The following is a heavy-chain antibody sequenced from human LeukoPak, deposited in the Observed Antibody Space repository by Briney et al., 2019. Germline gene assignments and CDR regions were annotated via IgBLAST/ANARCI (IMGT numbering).Heavy chain of an antibody. Sequence: GGSLRLSCAASGLAFSAYKMHWVRQAPRKRLVWVSRISTDGYTADYADFVQGRFTASRDNTKNTWSLEMNSLRAEDTAVYYCVVGGSPGYWGQGTLVTVSS. CDR2: ISTDGYTA. CDR1: GLAFSAYK. V-gene: IGHV3-74*01. J-gene: IGHJ4*02. CDR3: VVGGSPGY. D-gene: IGHD2-15*01.